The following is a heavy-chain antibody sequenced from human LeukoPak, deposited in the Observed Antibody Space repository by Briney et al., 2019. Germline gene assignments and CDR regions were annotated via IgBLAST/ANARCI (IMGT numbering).Heavy chain of an antibody. Sequence: GASVKVSCKASGYSFTSHDINWVRQATGQGLEWMGWMNPNSGNTGYAQKFQGRVTFSRDTSTSTGYMEVSSLRSDDTAVYYCARVGESLSASNFYYYYLDVWGKGTTVIVSS. J-gene: IGHJ6*03. CDR2: MNPNSGNT. CDR3: ARVGESLSASNFYYYYLDV. D-gene: IGHD3-10*01. V-gene: IGHV1-8*03. CDR1: GYSFTSHD.